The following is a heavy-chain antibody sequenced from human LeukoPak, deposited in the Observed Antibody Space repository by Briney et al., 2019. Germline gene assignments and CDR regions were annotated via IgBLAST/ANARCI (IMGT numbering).Heavy chain of an antibody. D-gene: IGHD3-10*01. CDR1: GYSFSSYW. CDR3: ARQESGFAPKYYYYMDV. CDR2: IYPGDSET. J-gene: IGHJ6*03. V-gene: IGHV5-51*01. Sequence: GESLKISCKGSGYSFSSYWIGWVRQMPGKGLEWRGIIYPGDSETRYSPSFEGQVTISADKSISTAYLQWSSLKASDTAMYYCARQESGFAPKYYYYMDVWGKGTTVTVSS.